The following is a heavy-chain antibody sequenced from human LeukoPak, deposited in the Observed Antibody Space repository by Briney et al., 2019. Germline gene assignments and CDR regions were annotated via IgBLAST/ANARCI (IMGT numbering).Heavy chain of an antibody. J-gene: IGHJ4*02. V-gene: IGHV3-23*01. D-gene: IGHD2-2*01. CDR3: ANEVRPNDY. CDR2: ISISGTKT. CDR1: EFDFSTHA. Sequence: GGSLRLSCAASEFDFSTHAMTWVRQAPGKGLEWVSAISISGTKTYYADSVKGRFTISRDNSKNTLYLQMYSLRAEDTAVYYCANEVRPNDYWGQGTLVTVSS.